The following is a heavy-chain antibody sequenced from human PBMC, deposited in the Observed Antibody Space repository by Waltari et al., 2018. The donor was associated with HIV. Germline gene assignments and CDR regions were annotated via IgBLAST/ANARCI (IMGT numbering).Heavy chain of an antibody. J-gene: IGHJ6*02. V-gene: IGHV4-34*01. CDR1: DGSFSGYY. CDR2: INHSGST. Sequence: QVQLQQWGAGLLKPSETLSLTCAVYDGSFSGYYWPWIRQPPGKGLAWIGEINHSGSTNYNPSLKSRVTISVDTSKNQFSLKLSSVTAADTAVYYCARPNPWGIAVAGTRAGGMDVWGQGTTVTVSS. CDR3: ARPNPWGIAVAGTRAGGMDV. D-gene: IGHD6-19*01.